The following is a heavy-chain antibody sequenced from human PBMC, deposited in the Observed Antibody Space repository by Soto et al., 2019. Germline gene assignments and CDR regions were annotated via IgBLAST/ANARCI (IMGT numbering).Heavy chain of an antibody. J-gene: IGHJ4*02. Sequence: SETLSLTCTVSGGSISSSSYYWAWIRQPPGKGLEWIGSIYYDGSTYYHQSLKSRVTISEDTSKNQFSLKLSSVTAADTAVYYCARRYGPGFDYWGQGTLVTVSS. D-gene: IGHD4-17*01. V-gene: IGHV4-39*01. CDR3: ARRYGPGFDY. CDR2: IYYDGST. CDR1: GGSISSSSYY.